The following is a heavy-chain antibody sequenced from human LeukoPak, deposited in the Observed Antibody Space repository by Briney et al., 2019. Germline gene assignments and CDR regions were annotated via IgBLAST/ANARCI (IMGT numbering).Heavy chain of an antibody. J-gene: IGHJ4*02. D-gene: IGHD5-12*01. CDR1: GYTFTSYG. Sequence: ASVKVSCKASGYTFTSYGISWVRQAPGQGLEWMGWISAYNGNTNYAQKLQGRVTMTTDTSTSTAYMELRSLRSDDTAVYYCARLGVATTSSVYYFDYWGQGTLVTVSS. CDR3: ARLGVATTSSVYYFDY. CDR2: ISAYNGNT. V-gene: IGHV1-18*01.